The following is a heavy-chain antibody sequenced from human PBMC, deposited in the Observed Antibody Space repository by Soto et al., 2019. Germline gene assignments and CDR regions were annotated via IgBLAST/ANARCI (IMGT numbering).Heavy chain of an antibody. CDR2: INPATGAA. CDR1: GYPVTAYY. D-gene: IGHD3-3*01. J-gene: IGHJ3*02. Sequence: QLHLVHSGAVVKKPGASVTVSCSASGYPVTAYYMHWVRQAPGRGLEWMGGINPATGAAKYTQTFQGRVTMTRDTSTNTVFMELSGLTSEDTAVFCCARGGGVGVAGSAAFDMWGQGTLVTVSS. CDR3: ARGGGVGVAGSAAFDM. V-gene: IGHV1-2*02.